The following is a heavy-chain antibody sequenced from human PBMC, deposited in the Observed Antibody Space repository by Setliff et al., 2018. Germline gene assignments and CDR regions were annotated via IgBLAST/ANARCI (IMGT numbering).Heavy chain of an antibody. Sequence: GGSLRLSCAASGFTFSSYSMNWVRQAPGKGLEWVSSISSSSSYIYYADSVKGRFTISRDNAKNSLYLQMNSLRAEDTAVYYCARMGPTWSTHAFDIWGRGTMVTVSS. J-gene: IGHJ3*02. D-gene: IGHD1-26*01. V-gene: IGHV3-21*01. CDR2: ISSSSSYI. CDR3: ARMGPTWSTHAFDI. CDR1: GFTFSSYS.